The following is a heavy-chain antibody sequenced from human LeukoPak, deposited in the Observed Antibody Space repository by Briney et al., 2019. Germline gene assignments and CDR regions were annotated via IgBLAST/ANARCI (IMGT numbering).Heavy chain of an antibody. CDR2: IRNKANGGTT. D-gene: IGHD3-22*01. Sequence: SGRSLRLSCTTSRFTFSDYALSWVRQAPGKGLEWMGFIRNKANGGTTEYAASVKGRSTISRDDSKTIAHLQMSTLKTEDTAVYYCSRFYSSGWASGAFDIWGQGTMVTVSS. CDR3: SRFYSSGWASGAFDI. CDR1: RFTFSDYA. V-gene: IGHV3-49*04. J-gene: IGHJ3*02.